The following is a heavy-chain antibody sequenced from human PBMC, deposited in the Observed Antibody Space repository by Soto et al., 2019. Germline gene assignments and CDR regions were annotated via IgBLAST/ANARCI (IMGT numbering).Heavy chain of an antibody. J-gene: IGHJ4*02. D-gene: IGHD3-16*02. Sequence: ASVKVSCKASGYTFTSYDMHWVRQAPGQGLEWMGIINPSGGSTSYAQKFQGRVTMTRDTSTRTVYMELSSLRAEDTAVYYCARDSDYVWGSNRPLYYWGQGTLVTVSS. CDR3: ARDSDYVWGSNRPLYY. V-gene: IGHV1-46*01. CDR2: INPSGGST. CDR1: GYTFTSYD.